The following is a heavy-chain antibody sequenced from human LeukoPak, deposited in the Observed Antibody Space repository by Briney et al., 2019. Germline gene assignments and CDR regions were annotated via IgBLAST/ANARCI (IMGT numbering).Heavy chain of an antibody. V-gene: IGHV3-48*03. Sequence: GGSLRLSCAASGGTFSSYEMNWVRQAPGKGLEWVSYISSSGSTIYYADSVKGRFTISRDNAKNSLYLQMNSLRAEDTAVYYCARGRDRWVRGPAYFDYWGQGTLVTVSS. J-gene: IGHJ4*02. D-gene: IGHD3-10*01. CDR1: GGTFSSYE. CDR2: ISSSGSTI. CDR3: ARGRDRWVRGPAYFDY.